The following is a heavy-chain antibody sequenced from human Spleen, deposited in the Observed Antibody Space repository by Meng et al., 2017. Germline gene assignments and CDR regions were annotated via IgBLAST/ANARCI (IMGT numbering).Heavy chain of an antibody. CDR1: AGSISSSSYY. CDR3: ARGLNWFDP. V-gene: IGHV4-39*07. CDR2: MYYRGST. Sequence: QLRLQESGPELVKPSETLSLTCTVSAGSISSSSYYWGWSRQPPGKGLEWIGSMYYRGSTYYNPSLKSRVTISVDTSKNQFSLKLSSVTAADTAVYYCARGLNWFDPWGQGTLVTVSS. J-gene: IGHJ5*02.